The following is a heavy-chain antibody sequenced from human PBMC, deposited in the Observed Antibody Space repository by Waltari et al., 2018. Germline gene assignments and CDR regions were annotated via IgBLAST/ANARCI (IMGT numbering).Heavy chain of an antibody. D-gene: IGHD6-13*01. J-gene: IGHJ6*01. Sequence: VHLQESGPGLVKPSETLSLTCGVSDYSIRSGYFWGCTRQPPGKGLEWIGSWYRSGSTSYNPSLQSRVTISADTSKNQFSLNLTSVTAADTAVYYCARVSSSWYLGDYFYYGVDVWGQGATVTVSS. CDR2: WYRSGST. CDR1: DYSIRSGYF. V-gene: IGHV4-38-2*01. CDR3: ARVSSSWYLGDYFYYGVDV.